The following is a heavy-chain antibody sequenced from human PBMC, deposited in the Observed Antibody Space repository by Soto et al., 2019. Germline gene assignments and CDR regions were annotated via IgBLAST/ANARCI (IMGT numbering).Heavy chain of an antibody. Sequence: GGSLRLSCAASGFTFSSYSMNWVRQAPGKGLEWVSSISSSSSYIYYADSVKGRFTISRDKAKNSLYLQMNSLRAEDTAVYYCVREMATPGDYPLDYWGQGALVTVSS. D-gene: IGHD5-12*01. V-gene: IGHV3-21*01. CDR2: ISSSSSYI. CDR3: VREMATPGDYPLDY. J-gene: IGHJ4*02. CDR1: GFTFSSYS.